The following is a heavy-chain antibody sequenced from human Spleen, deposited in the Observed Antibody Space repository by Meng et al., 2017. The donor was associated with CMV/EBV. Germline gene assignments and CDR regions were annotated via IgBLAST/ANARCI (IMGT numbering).Heavy chain of an antibody. Sequence: SETLSLTCTVSGGSISSTIHYWGWIRQPPGKGLEWIGSIYYSGSTFYNPSLKSPVTISVDTSKNQFSLKLNSVTAADTAVYYCARGQDYYDSSGYYPSYYFDYWGQGILVTVSS. D-gene: IGHD3-22*01. CDR1: GGSISSTIHY. V-gene: IGHV4-39*07. CDR3: ARGQDYYDSSGYYPSYYFDY. J-gene: IGHJ4*02. CDR2: IYYSGST.